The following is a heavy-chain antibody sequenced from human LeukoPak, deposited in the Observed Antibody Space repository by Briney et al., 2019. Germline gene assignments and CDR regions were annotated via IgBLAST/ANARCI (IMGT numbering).Heavy chain of an antibody. CDR1: GFTFSSYA. D-gene: IGHD6-6*01. CDR3: ARESPVLYGMDV. Sequence: GGSLRLSCAASGFTFSSYAMRWVRQAPGKGLEYVSAISSNGGSTYYANSVKGRFTISRDNSKNTLYLQMNSLRAEDTAVYYCARESPVLYGMDVWGQGTTVTVSS. CDR2: ISSNGGST. V-gene: IGHV3-64*01. J-gene: IGHJ6*02.